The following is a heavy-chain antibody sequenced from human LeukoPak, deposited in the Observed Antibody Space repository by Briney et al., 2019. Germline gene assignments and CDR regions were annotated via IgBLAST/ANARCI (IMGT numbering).Heavy chain of an antibody. CDR2: INPSGGT. V-gene: IGHV1-46*01. D-gene: IGHD4-17*01. J-gene: IGHJ3*02. Sequence: ASVKVSXKASGYSFTNYYMHWVRHVPGQGPEWLGLINPSGGTKYAQKFQDRVTMTRDTSTSTIYMELSSLTSEDRAVYYCAREGRTDYGASRSFDIWGQGTMVTVSS. CDR1: GYSFTNYY. CDR3: AREGRTDYGASRSFDI.